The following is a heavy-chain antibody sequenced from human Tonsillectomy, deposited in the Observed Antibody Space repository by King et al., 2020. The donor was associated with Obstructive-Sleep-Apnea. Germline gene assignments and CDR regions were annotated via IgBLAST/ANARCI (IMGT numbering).Heavy chain of an antibody. CDR1: GGSISSGGYY. V-gene: IGHV4-31*03. CDR3: ARGGDGYNSYYFDY. CDR2: IYYSGST. J-gene: IGHJ4*02. Sequence: VQLQESGPGLVKPSQTLSLTCTVSGGSISSGGYYWSWIRQHPGKGLEWIGYIYYSGSTYYNPFLKSRVTISVDTSKNQFSLKLSSVTAADTAVYYCARGGDGYNSYYFDYWGQGTLVTVSS. D-gene: IGHD5-24*01.